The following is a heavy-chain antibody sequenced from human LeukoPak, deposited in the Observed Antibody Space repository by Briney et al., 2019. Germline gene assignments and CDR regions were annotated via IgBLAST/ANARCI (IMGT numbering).Heavy chain of an antibody. J-gene: IGHJ4*02. CDR1: GGSISSSGYY. Sequence: PSETLSLTWTVSGGSISSSGYYWGWIRQPPGRGLEWIGTIYYTGSTYYNPSLKSRVTISIDTSKNQFSLRLSSVTAADTAVYFCARASNYFDILYWGQGTLVTVSS. CDR2: IYYTGST. V-gene: IGHV4-39*01. D-gene: IGHD3-22*01. CDR3: ARASNYFDILY.